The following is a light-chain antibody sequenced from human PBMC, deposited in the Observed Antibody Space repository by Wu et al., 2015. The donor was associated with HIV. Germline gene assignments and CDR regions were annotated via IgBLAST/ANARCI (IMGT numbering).Light chain of an antibody. V-gene: IGKV3-20*01. Sequence: EIVLTQSPGTLSLSPGERATLSCRASQTLNKYQLAWYQQKPGQAPRLLIFLASSRATGVPDRFSGSGSGTDFTLTISGLEPEDFAVYYCQQYASSPLTFGGGTRVEIK. CDR3: QQYASSPLT. CDR1: QTLNKYQ. J-gene: IGKJ4*01. CDR2: LAS.